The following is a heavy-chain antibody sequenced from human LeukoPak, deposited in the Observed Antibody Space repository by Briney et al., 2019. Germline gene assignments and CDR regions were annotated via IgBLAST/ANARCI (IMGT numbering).Heavy chain of an antibody. CDR3: ARHSARGHHLDY. CDR1: GGSISSSSYY. V-gene: IGHV4-39*01. D-gene: IGHD1-14*01. Sequence: PSETLSLTCTVSGGSISSSSYYWGWIRQPPGKGLEWIGSIYYSGSTYYNPSLKSRVTISVDTSKNQFSLKLSSVTAADTAVYYCARHSARGHHLDYWGQGTLVTVSS. CDR2: IYYSGST. J-gene: IGHJ4*02.